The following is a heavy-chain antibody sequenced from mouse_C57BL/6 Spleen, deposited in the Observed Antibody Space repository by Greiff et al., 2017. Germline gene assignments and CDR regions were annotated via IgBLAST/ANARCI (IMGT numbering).Heavy chain of an antibody. CDR3: ARSRGYYFDY. CDR2: IDPSDSYT. V-gene: IGHV1-50*01. CDR1: GYTFTSYW. Sequence: VQLQQPGAELVKPGASVTLSCKASGYTFTSYWMQWVKQRPGQGLEWIGEIDPSDSYTNYNQKFKGKATLTVDPSSSTAYMQLSSLTSEDSAVYYCARSRGYYFDYWGQGTTLTVSS. J-gene: IGHJ2*01.